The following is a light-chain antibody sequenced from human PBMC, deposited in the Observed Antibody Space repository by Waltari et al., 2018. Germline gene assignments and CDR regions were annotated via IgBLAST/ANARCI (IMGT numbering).Light chain of an antibody. CDR2: KNN. V-gene: IGLV1-47*01. J-gene: IGLJ3*02. Sequence: QFVLTQSPSASGTPGQRVTISCSGSSSNIGLNYIYWYQQLPGAPPKLLISKNNQRSSGVPDRFSASKSGTSASLAISCLRSEDEADYFCAARDDSLNWVFGGGTKLTVL. CDR3: AARDDSLNWV. CDR1: SSNIGLNY.